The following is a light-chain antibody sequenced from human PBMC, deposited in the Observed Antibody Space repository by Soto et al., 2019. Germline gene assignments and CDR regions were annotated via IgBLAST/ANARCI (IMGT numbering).Light chain of an antibody. CDR2: EVT. J-gene: IGLJ1*01. CDR3: SSHTSGSTRV. Sequence: QSVLTQPASVSGSPGQSTAISCTGTSSDVGGYDYVSWYQQQPDKAPKLMIYEVTKRPSGVSNRFSGSKSGNTASLTISGLQAEDEADYYCSSHTSGSTRVFGTGTKVTVL. V-gene: IGLV2-14*01. CDR1: SSDVGGYDY.